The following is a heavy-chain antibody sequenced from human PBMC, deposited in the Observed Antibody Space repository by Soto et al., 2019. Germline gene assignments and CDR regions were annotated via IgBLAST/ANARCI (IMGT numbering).Heavy chain of an antibody. D-gene: IGHD2-2*01. CDR1: GGSISSGGYY. J-gene: IGHJ6*03. CDR2: IYYSGST. V-gene: IGHV4-31*03. Sequence: QVQLQESGPGLVKPSQTLSLTCTVSGGSISSGGYYWSWIRQHPGKGLEWIGYIYYSGSTYYNPSLKSRVTISADTSKNQFSLKLSSVTAADTAVYYCARARGESGRYCSSTSCYEEDYYYYMDVWGKGTTVTVSS. CDR3: ARARGESGRYCSSTSCYEEDYYYYMDV.